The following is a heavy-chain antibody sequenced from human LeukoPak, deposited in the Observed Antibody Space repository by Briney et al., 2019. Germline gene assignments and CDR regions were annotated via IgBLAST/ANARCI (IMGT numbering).Heavy chain of an antibody. V-gene: IGHV4-59*01. CDR2: IYYSGST. CDR3: ALADPGAGYYFDY. J-gene: IGHJ4*02. CDR1: GGSISSYY. D-gene: IGHD3-10*01. Sequence: PSETLSLTCTVSGGSISSYYWSWIRQPSGKGLEWIGYIYYSGSTNYNPSLKSRVTISVDTSKNQFSLKLSSVTAADTAVYYCALADPGAGYYFDYWGQGTLVTVSS.